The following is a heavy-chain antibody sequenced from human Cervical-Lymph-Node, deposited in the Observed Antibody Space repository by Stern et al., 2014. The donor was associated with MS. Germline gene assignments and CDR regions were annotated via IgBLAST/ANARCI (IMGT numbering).Heavy chain of an antibody. Sequence: QVQLQQWGAGLLKPSETLSLTCAVYGGSFSGYYWSWIRQPPGKGLEWIGEINHSGSTNYNPSLKSRVTISVDTSKNQFSLKLSLVTAADTAVYYCARESARWLQSYYFDYWGQGTLVTVSS. V-gene: IGHV4-34*01. CDR2: INHSGST. CDR3: ARESARWLQSYYFDY. D-gene: IGHD5-24*01. CDR1: GGSFSGYY. J-gene: IGHJ4*02.